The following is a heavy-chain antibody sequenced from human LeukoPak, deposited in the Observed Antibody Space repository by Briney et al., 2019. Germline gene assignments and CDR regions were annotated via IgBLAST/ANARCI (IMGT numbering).Heavy chain of an antibody. Sequence: GGSLRLSCAASGFSFTDYAMSWARQAPGKGLQWVSTVSGSGAGTFYGDSVKGRFTISRDNSNNTLFLQMNSLSADDTAVYFCAKGPRAGLRYWYFDLWGRGSLVTVSS. CDR2: VSGSGAGT. D-gene: IGHD2-21*02. CDR3: AKGPRAGLRYWYFDL. CDR1: GFSFTDYA. V-gene: IGHV3-23*01. J-gene: IGHJ2*01.